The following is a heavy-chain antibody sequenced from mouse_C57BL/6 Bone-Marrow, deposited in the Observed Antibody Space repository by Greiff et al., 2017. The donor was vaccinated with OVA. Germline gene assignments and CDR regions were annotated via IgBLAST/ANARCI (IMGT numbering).Heavy chain of an antibody. V-gene: IGHV5-4*01. CDR3: ASSYDYDVGFAY. CDR1: GFTFSSYA. J-gene: IGHJ3*01. CDR2: ISDGGSYT. Sequence: EVQLQQSGGGLVKPGGSLKLSCAASGFTFSSYAMSWVRQTPEKRLEWVATISDGGSYTYYPDNVKGRFTISRDNAKNNLYLQMSHLKSEDTAMYYCASSYDYDVGFAYWGQGTLVTVSA. D-gene: IGHD2-4*01.